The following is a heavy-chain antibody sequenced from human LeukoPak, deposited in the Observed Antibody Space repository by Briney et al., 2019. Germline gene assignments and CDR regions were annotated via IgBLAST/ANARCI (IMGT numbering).Heavy chain of an antibody. D-gene: IGHD3-22*01. J-gene: IGHJ6*03. CDR2: IIWNGGTT. CDR1: EFNFDDYA. CDR3: ARNRYYYDSSGSSPLYLSYYYMDV. Sequence: GGSLRLSCEASEFNFDDYAMAWVRQAPGKGLEWVAGIIWNGGTTSYADSVKGRFTISRDNAKNSLYLQMNSLRAEDAALYYCARNRYYYDSSGSSPLYLSYYYMDVWGKGTTVTVSS. V-gene: IGHV3-20*04.